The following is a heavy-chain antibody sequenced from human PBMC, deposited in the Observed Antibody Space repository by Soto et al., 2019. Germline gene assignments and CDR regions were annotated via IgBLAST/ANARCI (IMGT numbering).Heavy chain of an antibody. Sequence: GESLKISCKGPGYSFTSYWIGWVRQMPGKGLEWMGIIYPGDSDTRYSPSFQGQVTISADKSISTAYLQWSSLKASDTAMYYCARSVLMDYYDSSGYPDYWGQGTLVTVS. CDR2: IYPGDSDT. J-gene: IGHJ4*02. CDR1: GYSFTSYW. V-gene: IGHV5-51*01. D-gene: IGHD3-22*01. CDR3: ARSVLMDYYDSSGYPDY.